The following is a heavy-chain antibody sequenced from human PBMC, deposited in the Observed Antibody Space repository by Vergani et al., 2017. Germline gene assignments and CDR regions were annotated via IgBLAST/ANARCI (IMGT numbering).Heavy chain of an antibody. CDR3: ARDFWSGYYLPWDYYYYMDV. CDR1: GGSISSSSYY. J-gene: IGHJ6*03. D-gene: IGHD3-3*01. V-gene: IGHV4-39*01. CDR2: IYYSGST. Sequence: QLQLQESGPGLVKPSETLSLTCTVSGGSISSSSYYWGWIRQPPGKGLEWIGSIYYSGSTYYNPSLKSRVTISVDTSKNQFSLKLSSVTAADTAVYYCARDFWSGYYLPWDYYYYMDVWGKGTTVTVSS.